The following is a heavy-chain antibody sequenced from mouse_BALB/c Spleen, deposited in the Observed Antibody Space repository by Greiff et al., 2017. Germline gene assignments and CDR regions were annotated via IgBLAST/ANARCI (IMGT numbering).Heavy chain of an antibody. D-gene: IGHD2-1*01. CDR3: ASGLYGIYWYFDV. Sequence: VQLQQSGPELVKPGASVKISCKASGYTFTDYNMHWVKQSHGKSLEWIGYIYPYNGGTGYNQKFKSKATLTVDNSSSTAYMELRSLTSEDSAVYYCASGLYGIYWYFDVWGAGTTVTVSS. CDR2: IYPYNGGT. J-gene: IGHJ1*01. CDR1: GYTFTDYN. V-gene: IGHV1S29*02.